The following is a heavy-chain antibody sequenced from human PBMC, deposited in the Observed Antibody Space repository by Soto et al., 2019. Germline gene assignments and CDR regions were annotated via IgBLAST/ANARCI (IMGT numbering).Heavy chain of an antibody. Sequence: SETLSLTCTVSGGSISSGGYYWSWIRQHPGKGLEWIGYIYYSGSTYYNPSHKSRVTISVDTSKNQFSLKLSSVTAADTAVYYCARDLGSGWFKGENWFDPWGQGTLVTVSS. CDR3: ARDLGSGWFKGENWFDP. J-gene: IGHJ5*02. CDR1: GGSISSGGYY. D-gene: IGHD6-19*01. V-gene: IGHV4-31*03. CDR2: IYYSGST.